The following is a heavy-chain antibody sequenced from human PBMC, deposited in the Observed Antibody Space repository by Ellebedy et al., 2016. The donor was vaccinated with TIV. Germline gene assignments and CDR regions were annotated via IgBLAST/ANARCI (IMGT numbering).Heavy chain of an antibody. V-gene: IGHV3-13*01. CDR3: ARVRFGDTAVDY. Sequence: GESLKISCAASGFTFSSYDMHWVRQGTGKGLEWVSAIGTAGDTYYPGSVKGRFTISRENAKKSLYLQITSLRAEDTAVYYCARVRFGDTAVDYWGQGTLVTVSS. CDR2: IGTAGDT. J-gene: IGHJ4*03. D-gene: IGHD2-21*01. CDR1: GFTFSSYD.